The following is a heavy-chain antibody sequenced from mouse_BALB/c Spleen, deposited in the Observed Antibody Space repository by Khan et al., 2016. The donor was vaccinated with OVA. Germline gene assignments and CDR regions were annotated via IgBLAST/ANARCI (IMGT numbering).Heavy chain of an antibody. CDR2: INPSSGYI. CDR1: GYSFTTYT. D-gene: IGHD1-2*01. Sequence: VQLQQSAAELARPGASVKMSCKASGYSFTTYTIHWVKQRPGQGLEWIGNINPSSGYIEYNQKFKDKTTLTADKSSSTAYMQLSSRTSEDSAVYYCASLRLRVDYWGQGTSVTVSS. J-gene: IGHJ4*01. CDR3: ASLRLRVDY. V-gene: IGHV1-4*02.